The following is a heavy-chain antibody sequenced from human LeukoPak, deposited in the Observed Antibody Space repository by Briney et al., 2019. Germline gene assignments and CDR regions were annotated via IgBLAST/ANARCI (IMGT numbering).Heavy chain of an antibody. V-gene: IGHV3-9*01. Sequence: PGRSLRLSCAASGFTFDDYAMHWVRQAPGKGLDWLSGISWNSGSIGYADSVKGRFTISRDNAKNSLYLQMNSLRAEDTVFFFKQKTAYEILTGFDYWGQGTLVTVSS. CDR2: ISWNSGSI. D-gene: IGHD3-9*01. J-gene: IGHJ4*02. CDR3: QKTAYEILTGFDY. CDR1: GFTFDDYA.